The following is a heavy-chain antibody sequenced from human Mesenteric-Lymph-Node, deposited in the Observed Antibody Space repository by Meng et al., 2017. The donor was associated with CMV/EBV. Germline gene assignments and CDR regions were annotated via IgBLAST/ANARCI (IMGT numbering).Heavy chain of an antibody. CDR1: GFTFSNAW. V-gene: IGHV3-21*01. Sequence: GESLKISCAASGFTFSNAWMSWVRQAPGKGLEWVSSINTSGDYIYYADSVKGRFTISRDNAKNSLYLQMNSLRAEDTAVYYCAREFGVSTSSGYYYCGMDVWGQGTTVTVSS. J-gene: IGHJ6*02. CDR2: INTSGDYI. CDR3: AREFGVSTSSGYYYCGMDV. D-gene: IGHD6-6*01.